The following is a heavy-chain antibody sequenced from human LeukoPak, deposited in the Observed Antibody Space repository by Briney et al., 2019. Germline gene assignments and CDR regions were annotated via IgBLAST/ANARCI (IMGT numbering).Heavy chain of an antibody. CDR1: GFTFSSYA. Sequence: PGGSLRLSCAASGFTFSSYAMSWVRQAPGKGLEWVSAISGRGDSTYFADSVKGRFTISRDNSKNTLYLQMNSLRAEDTAVYYCAKDDSYDILTGYYWGQGTLVTVSS. CDR3: AKDDSYDILTGYY. V-gene: IGHV3-23*01. CDR2: ISGRGDST. J-gene: IGHJ4*02. D-gene: IGHD3-9*01.